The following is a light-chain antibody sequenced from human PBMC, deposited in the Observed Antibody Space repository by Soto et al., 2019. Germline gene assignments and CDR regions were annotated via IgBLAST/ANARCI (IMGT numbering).Light chain of an antibody. CDR3: CSYAGGYTYV. CDR2: DVT. V-gene: IGLV2-11*01. Sequence: QSALTQPRSVSGSPGQSVTISCTGTSSDVGGYTFVSWYQQHPGKAPKVMIYDVTKRPSGVPDRFSGSKSGNTASLTISGLQAEDEADYYCCSYAGGYTYVFGTATKFTVL. CDR1: SSDVGGYTF. J-gene: IGLJ1*01.